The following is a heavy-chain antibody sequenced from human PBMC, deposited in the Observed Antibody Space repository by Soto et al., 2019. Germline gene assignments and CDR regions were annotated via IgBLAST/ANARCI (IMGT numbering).Heavy chain of an antibody. V-gene: IGHV4-39*01. CDR3: ARHAVLLWFGELLGRNNWFHP. CDR2: IYYSGST. CDR1: GGSISSSSYY. J-gene: IGHJ5*02. Sequence: SETLSLTCTVSGGSISSSSYYWGWIRQPPGKGLEWIGSIYYSGSTYYNPSLKSRVTISVDTSKNQFSLKLSSVTAADTAVYYCARHAVLLWFGELLGRNNWFHPWGQATLVTVSS. D-gene: IGHD3-10*01.